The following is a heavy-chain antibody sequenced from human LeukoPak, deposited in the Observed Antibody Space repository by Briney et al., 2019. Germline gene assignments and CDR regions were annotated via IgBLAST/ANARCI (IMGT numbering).Heavy chain of an antibody. CDR3: AKAGDSGYEIDY. J-gene: IGHJ4*02. CDR1: GFTFDKYA. D-gene: IGHD5-12*01. CDR2: LSGRGTTT. V-gene: IGHV3-23*01. Sequence: GGSLRLSCAASGFTFDKYAMSWVRQAPGKGLEWVSSLSGRGTTTYYSDSVRGRFLISRDNSKNTLFLQMNSLRAEDTAVYYCAKAGDSGYEIDYWGQGTLVTVSS.